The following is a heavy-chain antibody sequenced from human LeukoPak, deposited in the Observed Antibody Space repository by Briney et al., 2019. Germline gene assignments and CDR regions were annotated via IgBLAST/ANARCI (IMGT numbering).Heavy chain of an antibody. CDR1: GFTFSSYA. D-gene: IGHD1-1*01. J-gene: IGHJ6*03. V-gene: IGHV3-30*04. CDR2: ISYDGSNE. Sequence: PGGSLRLSCAASGFTFSSYAMHWVRQAPGKGLEWVAVISYDGSNEYHADSLKGRFTISRDNSKNTLYLQMNSLRAEDTAVYYCAGGGTQYYYYMDVWGKGTTVTVFS. CDR3: AGGGTQYYYYMDV.